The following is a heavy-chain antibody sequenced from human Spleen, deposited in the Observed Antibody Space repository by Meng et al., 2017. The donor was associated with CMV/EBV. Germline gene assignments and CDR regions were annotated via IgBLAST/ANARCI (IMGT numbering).Heavy chain of an antibody. V-gene: IGHV3-7*01. D-gene: IGHD3-10*01. CDR2: IRPDGSEK. J-gene: IGHJ4*02. Sequence: GESLKISCAASGFTFSSYWMNWVRQTPGKGLEWVANIRPDGSEKHYVDSVRGRFAISRDNAENSLYLHMNSLSAEDTALYYCVKLFDYWGQGALVTVSS. CDR3: VKLFDY. CDR1: GFTFSSYW.